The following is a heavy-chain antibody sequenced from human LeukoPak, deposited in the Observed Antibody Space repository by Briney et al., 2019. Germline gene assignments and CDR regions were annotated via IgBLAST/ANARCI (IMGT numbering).Heavy chain of an antibody. J-gene: IGHJ4*02. CDR3: ARGPGSSGYWDY. V-gene: IGHV3-30*02. Sequence: PGGSLRLSCAASGFIFSSYGMHWVRQAPGKGLEWVAFIRYDGSNTYYADSVKGRFTISRDNSKNTLYLQMNSLRAEDTAVYYCARGPGSSGYWDYWGQGTLVTVSS. CDR1: GFIFSSYG. CDR2: IRYDGSNT. D-gene: IGHD3-22*01.